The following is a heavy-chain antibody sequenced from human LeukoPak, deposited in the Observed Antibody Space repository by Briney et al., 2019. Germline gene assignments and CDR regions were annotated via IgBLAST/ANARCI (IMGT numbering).Heavy chain of an antibody. CDR3: ARGPTGWYFDL. D-gene: IGHD3-9*01. V-gene: IGHV3-53*01. CDR1: GFTFSNYA. CDR2: IYSGGST. Sequence: GGSLRLSCAASGFTFSNYAMSWVRQAPGKGLEWVSVIYSGGSTYYADSVKGRFTISRDNSKNTLYLQMNSLRAEDTAVYYCARGPTGWYFDLWGRGTLVTVSS. J-gene: IGHJ2*01.